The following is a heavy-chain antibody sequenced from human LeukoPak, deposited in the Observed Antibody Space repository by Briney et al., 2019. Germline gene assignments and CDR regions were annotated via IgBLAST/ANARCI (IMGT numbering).Heavy chain of an antibody. CDR3: ARARVAAAAFDY. CDR2: ISAYNGNT. Sequence: ASVKVSCKASGGTFSSYAISWVRQAPGQGLEWMGWISAYNGNTNYAQKLQGRVTMTTDTSTSTAYMELRSLRSDDTAVYYCARARVAAAAFDYWGQGTLVTVSS. D-gene: IGHD6-13*01. V-gene: IGHV1-18*01. CDR1: GGTFSSYA. J-gene: IGHJ4*02.